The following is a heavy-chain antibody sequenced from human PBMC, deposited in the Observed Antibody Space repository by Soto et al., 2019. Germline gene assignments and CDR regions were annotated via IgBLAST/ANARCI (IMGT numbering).Heavy chain of an antibody. CDR3: ARERGNYNYLEY. V-gene: IGHV1-18*01. CDR1: GYTFTDYG. D-gene: IGHD3-16*01. CDR2: VNTYKGNT. J-gene: IGHJ4*02. Sequence: QVQLVQSGAEVKKPGASVKVSCKASGYTFTDYGFTWVRQAPGQGLEWMGWVNTYKGNTNYAQNFQGRVTMTTDTSTNTAYMELRCLRSDDTALYYCARERGNYNYLEYWGQGTLVAVSS.